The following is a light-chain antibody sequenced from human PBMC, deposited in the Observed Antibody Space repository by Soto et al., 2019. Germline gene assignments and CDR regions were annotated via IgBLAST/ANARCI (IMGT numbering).Light chain of an antibody. CDR3: TSYAGSNNLV. J-gene: IGLJ3*02. CDR1: SSDIGGYNY. Sequence: QLVLTQPPSASGSPGQSVTISCTGTSSDIGGYNYVSWYQQHPGKAPKLIIYEVSKRPSGVPDRFSGSKSGNTASLTVSGLQAEDEADYYCTSYAGSNNLVFAGGTKLTVL. CDR2: EVS. V-gene: IGLV2-8*01.